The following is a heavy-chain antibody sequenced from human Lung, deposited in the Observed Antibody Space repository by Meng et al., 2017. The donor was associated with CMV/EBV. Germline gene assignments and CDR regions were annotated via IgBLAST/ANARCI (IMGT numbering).Heavy chain of an antibody. D-gene: IGHD3-3*01. CDR2: ISNDGSEK. Sequence: FHFLNYALPWVRRAPGKGLEWVTFISNDGSEKYYADSVWGRFTISRDSPKNRVYLQMDDLKIEDTAVYRCARNGARTGGVDYCGLDVWGQGTTVTVSS. CDR1: FHFLNYA. V-gene: IGHV3-30*04. J-gene: IGHJ6*02. CDR3: ARNGARTGGVDYCGLDV.